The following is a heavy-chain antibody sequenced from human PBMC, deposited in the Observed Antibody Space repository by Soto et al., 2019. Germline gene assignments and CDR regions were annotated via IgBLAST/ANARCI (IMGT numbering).Heavy chain of an antibody. CDR3: AKALYGGFTY. J-gene: IGHJ4*02. CDR1: GFPFSVYA. D-gene: IGHD3-10*01. V-gene: IGHV3-23*01. CDR2: ISGSGDST. Sequence: EVRLLESGGGLVQPGGSLRLSCEASGFPFSVYAMSWVRQAPGKGLEWVSGISGSGDSTHYADSVKGRFTVSRDNSKSMLYLQTNSLRAEDTAIYYCAKALYGGFTYWGQGTLVTVSS.